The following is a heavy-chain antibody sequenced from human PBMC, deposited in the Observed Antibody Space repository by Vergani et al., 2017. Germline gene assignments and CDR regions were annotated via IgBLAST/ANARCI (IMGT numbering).Heavy chain of an antibody. V-gene: IGHV3-9*01. CDR3: AKDYYYDSSGYYFDY. CDR2: ISWNSGSI. Sequence: EVQLVESGGGLVQPGRSLRLSCAASGFTFDDYAMHWVRQAPGKGLEWVSGISWNSGSIGYADSVKGRFTISRDNAKNSLYLQMNSLRAEDTALYYCAKDYYYDSSGYYFDYWGQGTLVTVSS. D-gene: IGHD3-22*01. J-gene: IGHJ4*02. CDR1: GFTFDDYA.